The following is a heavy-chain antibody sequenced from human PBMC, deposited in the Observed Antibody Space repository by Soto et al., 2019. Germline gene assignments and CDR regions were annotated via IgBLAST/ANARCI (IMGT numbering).Heavy chain of an antibody. CDR3: ARRYGYSFDY. CDR2: IQYTGST. J-gene: IGHJ4*02. D-gene: IGHD1-20*01. V-gene: IGHV4-39*01. CDR1: GAAISSESYY. Sequence: NPSETLSLTCTISGAAISSESYYWGWIRQPPGKGLEWIGSIQYTGSTYYNPSLKSRVTIFVDTSKNQVSLKLTSVTAADTAVYYCARRYGYSFDYWGQGTLVTVSS.